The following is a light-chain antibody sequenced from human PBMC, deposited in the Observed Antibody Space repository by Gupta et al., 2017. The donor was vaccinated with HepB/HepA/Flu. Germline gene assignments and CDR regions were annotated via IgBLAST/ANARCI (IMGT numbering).Light chain of an antibody. CDR3: HQYGSSPPTWT. V-gene: IGKV3-20*01. CDR2: DTS. J-gene: IGKJ1*01. CDR1: QSITLNF. Sequence: EVVLTQSPGTLYLSPGERATLSCRASQSITLNFLAWFQQKPGQAPRLLIYDTSNRATGIPDRFSGSGSGTDFTLTISRLQPEDFAVYYCHQYGSSPPTWTFGHGTKVEIK.